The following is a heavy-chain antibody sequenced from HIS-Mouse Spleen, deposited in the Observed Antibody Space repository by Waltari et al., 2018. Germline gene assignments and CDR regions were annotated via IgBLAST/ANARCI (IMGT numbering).Heavy chain of an antibody. Sequence: QLQLQESGPGLVKPSETLSLTCTVSGGSISSSSYYWGWIRQPPGKGLAWIGSIYYSGSTYYNPSLKSRVTISVDTSKNQFSLKLSSVTAADTAVYYCARATELELLDYWGQGTLVTVSS. CDR1: GGSISSSSYY. CDR2: IYYSGST. CDR3: ARATELELLDY. J-gene: IGHJ4*02. D-gene: IGHD1-7*01. V-gene: IGHV4-39*07.